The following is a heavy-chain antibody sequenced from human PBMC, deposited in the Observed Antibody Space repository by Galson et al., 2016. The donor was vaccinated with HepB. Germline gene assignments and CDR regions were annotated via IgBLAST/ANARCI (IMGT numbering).Heavy chain of an antibody. Sequence: LSLTCTISGDSVRSNAVYWSWIRQPPGKGLEWIGYIFFSGSILYNPSLKSRLTISMDTSKNQFSLRLSSVTAADTAMYYCARERGDYTDSLGYGYLDYWGQGALVTVSS. CDR3: ARERGDYTDSLGYGYLDY. D-gene: IGHD3-22*01. CDR2: IFFSGSI. J-gene: IGHJ4*02. CDR1: GDSVRSNAVY. V-gene: IGHV4-30-4*01.